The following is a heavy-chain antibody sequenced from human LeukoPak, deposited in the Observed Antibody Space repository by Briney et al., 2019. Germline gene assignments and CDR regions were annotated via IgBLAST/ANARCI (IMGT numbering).Heavy chain of an antibody. CDR3: AKDPLDSSGPNAPYYFDY. V-gene: IGHV3-23*01. D-gene: IGHD3-22*01. CDR1: GFTFSSYA. J-gene: IGHJ4*02. CDR2: ISGSGCTT. Sequence: GGSLRLSCAASGFTFSSYAMSWVRQAPGKGLEWISAISGSGCTTYYAASVNGRFTISRDNSKNTLYLQMNSLRAEDTAVYYCAKDPLDSSGPNAPYYFDYWGQGTLVTVSS.